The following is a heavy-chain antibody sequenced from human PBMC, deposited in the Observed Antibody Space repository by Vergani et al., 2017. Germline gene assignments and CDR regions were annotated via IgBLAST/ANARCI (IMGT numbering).Heavy chain of an antibody. CDR1: GGSISSYY. CDR2: IYYSGST. CDR3: ARRDSSGDFYYFDY. V-gene: IGHV4-59*01. Sequence: QVQLQESGPGLVKPSETLSLTCTVSGGSISSYYWSWIRQPPGKGLEWIGHIYYSGSTNYNPSLKSRVTISVDTSKNQFSLRLRSVNAADTAVYYCARRDSSGDFYYFDYWGQGTLVTVSS. D-gene: IGHD3-22*01. J-gene: IGHJ4*02.